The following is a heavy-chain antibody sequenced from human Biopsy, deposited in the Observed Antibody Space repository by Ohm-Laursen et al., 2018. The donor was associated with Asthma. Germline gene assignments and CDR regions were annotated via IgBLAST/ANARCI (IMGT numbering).Heavy chain of an antibody. V-gene: IGHV1-69*13. CDR1: GGTFSNFA. Sequence: GASVKVSCKAPGGTFSNFAISWVRQAPGQGLEWLGGNMTVFGTTNYAQKFQGRVTITADESTSTAYMEVTSLRSEDTAIYYCARCQVGYSSGWSLLLKKIYYSGMGVWGQGTAVTVSS. CDR3: ARCQVGYSSGWSLLLKKIYYSGMGV. D-gene: IGHD6-19*01. J-gene: IGHJ6*02. CDR2: NMTVFGTT.